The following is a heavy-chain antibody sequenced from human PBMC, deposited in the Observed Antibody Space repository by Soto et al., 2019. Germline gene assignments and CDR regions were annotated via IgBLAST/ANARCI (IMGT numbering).Heavy chain of an antibody. Sequence: GASVKVSCKASGYTFSSYSLHWVRQAPGQTLEWMGCNNVGNGDTRYSQKFQDRVTITRDTSASTVYMELSSLRSEDTAVYYCARGPGGPDGPGDYWGQGALVIVSS. V-gene: IGHV1-3*01. CDR1: GYTFSSYS. CDR3: ARGPGGPDGPGDY. CDR2: NNVGNGDT. D-gene: IGHD2-15*01. J-gene: IGHJ4*02.